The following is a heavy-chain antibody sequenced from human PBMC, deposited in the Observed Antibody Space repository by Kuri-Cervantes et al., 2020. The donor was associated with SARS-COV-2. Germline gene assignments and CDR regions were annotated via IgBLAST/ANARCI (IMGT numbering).Heavy chain of an antibody. D-gene: IGHD1-26*01. Sequence: GESLKISCAASGFTFSSYAMSWVRQAPGKGLEWVSSISSSSSYIYYADSVKGRFTISRDNAKNSLYLQMNSLRAEDTAVYYCARERWELNHGFDYWGQGTLVTVSS. V-gene: IGHV3-21*04. J-gene: IGHJ4*02. CDR1: GFTFSSYA. CDR3: ARERWELNHGFDY. CDR2: ISSSSSYI.